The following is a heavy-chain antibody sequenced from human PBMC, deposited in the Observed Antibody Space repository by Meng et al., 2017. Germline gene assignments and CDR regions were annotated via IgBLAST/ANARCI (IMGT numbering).Heavy chain of an antibody. J-gene: IGHJ4*02. Sequence: QLQPAGPGLVKPSQTHSLICAISGDSVSSNSAAWNWIRQSPSRGLEWLGRAYYRSKWYHDYAESVKRRISIDPDTSKNQFSLQLRSVTPEDSAVYYCARGSYSFDSWGQRTLVTVSS. V-gene: IGHV6-1*01. D-gene: IGHD1-26*01. CDR1: GDSVSSNSAA. CDR2: AYYRSKWYH. CDR3: ARGSYSFDS.